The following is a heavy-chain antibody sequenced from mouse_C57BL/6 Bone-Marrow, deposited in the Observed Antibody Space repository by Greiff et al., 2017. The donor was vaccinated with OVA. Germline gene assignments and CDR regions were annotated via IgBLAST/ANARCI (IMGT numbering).Heavy chain of an antibody. CDR2: IDPSDSYT. Sequence: QVQLQQPGAELVKPGASVKLSCKASGYTFTSYWMQWVKQRPGQGLEWIGEIDPSDSYTNYTQKFKGKATLTVDTSSSTAYMQLSSLTSEDSAVYYCARDGYYGGDFDYWGQGTTLTVSS. J-gene: IGHJ2*01. CDR1: GYTFTSYW. D-gene: IGHD2-3*01. CDR3: ARDGYYGGDFDY. V-gene: IGHV1-50*01.